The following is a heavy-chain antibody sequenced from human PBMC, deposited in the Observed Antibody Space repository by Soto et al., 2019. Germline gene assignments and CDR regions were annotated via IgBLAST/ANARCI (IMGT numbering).Heavy chain of an antibody. D-gene: IGHD1-7*01. CDR1: GGSISSGGYY. Sequence: PSETLSLTCTVSGGSISSGGYYWSWIRQHPGKGLEWIGYIYYSGSTYYNPSLKSRVTISVDTSKNQFSLKLSSVTAADTAVYYCARVSGNSPTPFDYWGQGTLVTVS. CDR3: ARVSGNSPTPFDY. V-gene: IGHV4-31*03. J-gene: IGHJ4*02. CDR2: IYYSGST.